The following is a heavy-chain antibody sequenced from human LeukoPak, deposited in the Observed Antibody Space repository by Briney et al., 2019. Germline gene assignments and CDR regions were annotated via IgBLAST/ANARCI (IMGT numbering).Heavy chain of an antibody. CDR2: ISTYTGNT. D-gene: IGHD2-2*01. CDR3: AVVLPPVPN. V-gene: IGHV1-18*01. Sequence: ASVKVSCKTSGYTFNSYGISWVRQAPGQGLEWMGWISTYTGNTSYAQKLQGRVTMTTDTSTSTAYMEMRSLTSDDTAVYYCAVVLPPVPNWGQGTLVTVSS. J-gene: IGHJ4*02. CDR1: GYTFNSYG.